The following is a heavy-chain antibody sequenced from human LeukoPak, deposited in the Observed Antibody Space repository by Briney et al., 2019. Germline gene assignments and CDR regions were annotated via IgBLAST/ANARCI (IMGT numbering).Heavy chain of an antibody. CDR2: ISGSGGST. CDR1: GFTFSGYA. Sequence: GGSLRLSCAASGFTFSGYAMSWVRQAPGKGLEWVSAISGSGGSTYYADSVKGRFTISRDNSKSTLYLQMNSLRAEDTAVYYCAKGIQLWSYFDYWGQGTLVTVSS. J-gene: IGHJ4*02. D-gene: IGHD5-18*01. CDR3: AKGIQLWSYFDY. V-gene: IGHV3-23*01.